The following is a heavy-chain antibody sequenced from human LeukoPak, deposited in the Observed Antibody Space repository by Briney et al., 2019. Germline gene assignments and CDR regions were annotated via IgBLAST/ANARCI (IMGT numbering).Heavy chain of an antibody. CDR1: GGSISSYY. Sequence: PSETLPLTCTVSGGSISSYYWSWIRQPPGKGLEWIGYIYYSGSTNYNPSLKSRVTISVDTSKNQLSLKLSSVTAADTAVYYCARGGRYGDYGKFDYGGPETVDTVSS. V-gene: IGHV4-59*01. CDR2: IYYSGST. CDR3: ARGGRYGDYGKFDY. J-gene: IGHJ4*02. D-gene: IGHD4-17*01.